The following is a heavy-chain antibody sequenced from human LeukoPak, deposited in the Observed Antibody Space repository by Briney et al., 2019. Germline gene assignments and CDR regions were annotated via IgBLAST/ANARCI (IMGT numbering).Heavy chain of an antibody. CDR2: IKQDGSEK. V-gene: IGHV3-7*01. J-gene: IGHJ4*02. CDR3: ARMSTSSWYVCDY. D-gene: IGHD6-13*01. CDR1: GFSFSTYS. Sequence: GGSLRLSCAGSGFSFSTYSMTWVRQAPGKGPGWVANIKQDGSEKYYVDSVTGRFTISRDNAKNSLYLQMNSLRAEDTAMYYCARMSTSSWYVCDYWGQGTLVTVAS.